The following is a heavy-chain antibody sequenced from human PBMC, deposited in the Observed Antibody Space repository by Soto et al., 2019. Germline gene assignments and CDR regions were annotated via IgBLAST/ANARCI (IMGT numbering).Heavy chain of an antibody. CDR3: AKAGDWNYVYDF. CDR1: EFTFSTYA. D-gene: IGHD1-7*01. Sequence: SGGSLRLSCAASEFTFSTYAMTWVRQAPGRGLQWVSRVNSDGSSTNYADAVKGRFTISRDNSKNMAYLQMNNLTVEDTGVYYCAKAGDWNYVYDFWGQGTLVTVSS. CDR2: VNSDGSST. J-gene: IGHJ4*02. V-gene: IGHV3-74*01.